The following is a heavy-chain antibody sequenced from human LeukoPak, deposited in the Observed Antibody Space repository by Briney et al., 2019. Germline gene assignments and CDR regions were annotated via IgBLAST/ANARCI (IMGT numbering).Heavy chain of an antibody. CDR2: IKQDGSEK. J-gene: IGHJ3*02. CDR1: GFTFSSYW. D-gene: IGHD5-12*01. CDR3: GRDSGYSIAI. Sequence: GGSLRLSCAASGFTFSSYWMSWVRQAPGKGLEWVANIKQDGSEKQYVDSVKGRFAISRDNAENSLYLQMNSLKAEDTAVYYCGRDSGYSIAIWGQGTMVSVSS. V-gene: IGHV3-7*01.